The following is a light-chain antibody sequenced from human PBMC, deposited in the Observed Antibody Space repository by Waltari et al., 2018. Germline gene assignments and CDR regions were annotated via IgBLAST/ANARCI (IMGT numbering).Light chain of an antibody. CDR1: TSIIGAYNH. Sequence: QSALTQPAPVSGSPGQSITISFTGTTSIIGAYNHASWYQQYPGQAPKLFIFDVSDRPPGVFDRFSGSKSGNTASLTISGLQAEDEADYYCSSFTTSSSWMFGGGTKLTVL. CDR3: SSFTTSSSWM. V-gene: IGLV2-14*03. CDR2: DVS. J-gene: IGLJ3*02.